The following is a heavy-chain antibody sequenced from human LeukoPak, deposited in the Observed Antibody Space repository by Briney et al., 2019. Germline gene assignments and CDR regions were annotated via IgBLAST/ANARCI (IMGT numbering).Heavy chain of an antibody. CDR3: ARATVPYYFDY. V-gene: IGHV4-59*01. Sequence: SETLSLTCTVSGGSISSYYWSWIRQPPGKGLEWIGYIYYSGSTNYNPSLKSRVTISVDTSKNQFSLKLSSVTAADTAVYYCARATVPYYFDYWGQGTLVAVSS. CDR2: IYYSGST. CDR1: GGSISSYY. D-gene: IGHD4-17*01. J-gene: IGHJ4*02.